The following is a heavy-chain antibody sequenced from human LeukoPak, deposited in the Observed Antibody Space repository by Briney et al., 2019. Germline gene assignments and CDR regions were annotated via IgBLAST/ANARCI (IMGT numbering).Heavy chain of an antibody. CDR3: ARRGGYYGSGSYYIFPFDY. V-gene: IGHV1-18*04. D-gene: IGHD3-10*01. Sequence: GASVKVSCKASGYTFANYVISWVRQAPGQGLEWMGWISGYDGNTAYAQNLQDRVTMTTDTSTSTAYMELRSLRSDDTAVYYCARRGGYYGSGSYYIFPFDYWGQGTLVTVSS. J-gene: IGHJ4*02. CDR1: GYTFANYV. CDR2: ISGYDGNT.